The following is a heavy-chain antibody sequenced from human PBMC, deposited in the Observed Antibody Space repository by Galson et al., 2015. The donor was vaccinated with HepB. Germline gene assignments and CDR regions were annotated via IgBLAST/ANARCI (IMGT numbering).Heavy chain of an antibody. Sequence: SLRLSCAASGFTFSDYYMCWIRQAPGKGLEWVSYISSSSSYTNYADSVKGRFTISRDNAKNSLYLQMNSLRAEDTAVYYCARPLRSAAAVFGFDYWGQGTLVTVSS. CDR1: GFTFSDYY. CDR2: ISSSSSYT. V-gene: IGHV3-11*06. D-gene: IGHD6-13*01. CDR3: ARPLRSAAAVFGFDY. J-gene: IGHJ4*02.